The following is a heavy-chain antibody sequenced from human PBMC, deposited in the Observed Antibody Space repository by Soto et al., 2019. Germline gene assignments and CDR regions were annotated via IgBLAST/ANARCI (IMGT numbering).Heavy chain of an antibody. J-gene: IGHJ6*02. CDR3: ARDGTVSTPSKNRYGMDV. Sequence: QVQLVESGGGVVQPGRSLRLSCAASGFTFSNYAFHWVRQAPGKGLEWVAVISSDGSHKNYADSVKGRFTISRDNSKNKLYLQMASVRTEDTAVYYCARDGTVSTPSKNRYGMDVWGQGTTVTVSS. CDR1: GFTFSNYA. CDR2: ISSDGSHK. V-gene: IGHV3-30*04. D-gene: IGHD1-1*01.